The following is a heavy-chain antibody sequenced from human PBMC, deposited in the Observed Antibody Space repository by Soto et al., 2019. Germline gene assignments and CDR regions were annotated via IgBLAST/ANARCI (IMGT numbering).Heavy chain of an antibody. J-gene: IGHJ4*02. Sequence: QVQLVQSGAEVKKPGASVKVSCKASGYTFTSYDINWVRQATGQGLEWMGWMNPNSGNTGYAQKFQGRVNMTRNTSISTAYMELSSLRSEDTAVYYCAIIEYSSSDVDYWGQGTLVTVSS. CDR1: GYTFTSYD. V-gene: IGHV1-8*01. D-gene: IGHD6-6*01. CDR2: MNPNSGNT. CDR3: AIIEYSSSDVDY.